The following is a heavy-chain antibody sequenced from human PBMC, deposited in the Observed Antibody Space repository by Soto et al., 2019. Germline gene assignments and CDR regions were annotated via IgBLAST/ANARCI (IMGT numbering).Heavy chain of an antibody. J-gene: IGHJ6*02. CDR3: ARVRPPYYYYGMDV. V-gene: IGHV5-51*01. CDR2: IYPGDSDT. CDR1: GYSFDNYW. Sequence: GESLKISCKGSGYSFDNYWVGWMRQMPGKGLEWMGIIYPGDSDTRYSPSFQGQVTISADKSISTAYLQWSSLKASDTAMYYCARVRPPYYYYGMDVWGQGTTVTVSS.